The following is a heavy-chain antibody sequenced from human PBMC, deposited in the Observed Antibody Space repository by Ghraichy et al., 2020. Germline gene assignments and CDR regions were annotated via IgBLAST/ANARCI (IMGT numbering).Heavy chain of an antibody. D-gene: IGHD6-6*01. V-gene: IGHV4-39*01. CDR2: IYSTGNT. Sequence: SETLSLTCTVSGDSITLSGYYWGWIRQPLGKELEWIGTIYSTGNTYYHPSLKSRVTLSVDTSKNQFSLKLTSVSAADTAVYYCARSSFHYYGMDVWGQGTTVTVSS. J-gene: IGHJ6*02. CDR3: ARSSFHYYGMDV. CDR1: GDSITLSGYY.